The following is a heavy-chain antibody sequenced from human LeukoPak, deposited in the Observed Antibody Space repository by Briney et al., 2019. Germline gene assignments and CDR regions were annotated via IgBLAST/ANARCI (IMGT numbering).Heavy chain of an antibody. CDR2: ITYSGST. V-gene: IGHV4-34*01. J-gene: IGHJ4*02. CDR3: ADVGGSGSLQ. D-gene: IGHD3-10*01. CDR1: GGSFGGYY. Sequence: SETLSLTCAVYGGSFGGYYWTWIRQPPGKGLEWIGEITYSGSTNYNPSLKSRVTISVDTSKNQFSLNLSSVTAADTAVYYCADVGGSGSLQWGQGTLVTVSS.